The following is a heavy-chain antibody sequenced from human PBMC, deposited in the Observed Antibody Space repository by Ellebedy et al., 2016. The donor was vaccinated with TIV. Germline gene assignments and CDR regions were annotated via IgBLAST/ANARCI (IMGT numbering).Heavy chain of an antibody. CDR3: AKALDYGDGYGMNV. J-gene: IGHJ6*02. Sequence: PGGSLRLSCAASGFTFSNYGMHWVRQAPGKGLEWVAVISYDGSNKNYADSVKGRFTISRDNSKNTLDLQMNSLRAEDTAVYYGAKALDYGDGYGMNVWGQGTTVTVSS. D-gene: IGHD4-17*01. V-gene: IGHV3-30*18. CDR2: ISYDGSNK. CDR1: GFTFSNYG.